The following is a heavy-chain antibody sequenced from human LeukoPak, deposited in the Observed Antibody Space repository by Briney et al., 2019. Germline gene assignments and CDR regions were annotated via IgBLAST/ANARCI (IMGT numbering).Heavy chain of an antibody. J-gene: IGHJ3*02. CDR3: ARVRDGYNDAYDI. CDR1: GYTFSNYG. Sequence: ASVKVSCKASGYTFSNYGISWVRQAPGQGLEWMGWISAYNGNTNYAQKLQGRVTMTRDTSTSTVYMELSSLKSEDTAVYYCARVRDGYNDAYDIWGQGTMVTVSS. CDR2: ISAYNGNT. V-gene: IGHV1-18*01. D-gene: IGHD5-24*01.